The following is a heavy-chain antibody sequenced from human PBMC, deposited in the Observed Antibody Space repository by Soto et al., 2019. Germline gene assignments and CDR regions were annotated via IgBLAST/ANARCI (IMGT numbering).Heavy chain of an antibody. CDR3: ATVRYYDRPGPAFDI. D-gene: IGHD3-22*01. J-gene: IGHJ3*02. V-gene: IGHV1-24*01. Sequence: ASVKVSCKVSGYTLTELSMHWVRQAPGKGLEWMGGFDPEDGETIYAQKFQGRVTMTEDTSTDTAYMELSSVRSEDTAVYYCATVRYYDRPGPAFDIWGKGTMVTVSS. CDR2: FDPEDGET. CDR1: GYTLTELS.